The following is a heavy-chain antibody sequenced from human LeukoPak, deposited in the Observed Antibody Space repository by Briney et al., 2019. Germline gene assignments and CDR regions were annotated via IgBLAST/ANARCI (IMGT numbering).Heavy chain of an antibody. V-gene: IGHV4-4*07. CDR2: TFTSGST. Sequence: PSETLSPTCSVARGSMSIYCWSWVRQAAGKVREWIGRTFTSGSTTYNPSLKSRVTMSVDTSRSQFALELTSVTAAGTAVYYCARRLVGDTYMVSEWGQGTLVTVSS. J-gene: IGHJ4*02. CDR3: ARRLVGDTYMVSE. CDR1: RGSMSIYC. D-gene: IGHD5-18*01.